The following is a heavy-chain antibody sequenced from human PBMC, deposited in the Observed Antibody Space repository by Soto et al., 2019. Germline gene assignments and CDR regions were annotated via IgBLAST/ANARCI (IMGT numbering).Heavy chain of an antibody. CDR3: ARDTYSGYDFGL. Sequence: KPSETLSLTCSVSGASVAGGSYYWSWVRQPPGKGLEWIGYIPSRGRPFYNPSLTSRGTISADTSKNQLSLQLTSVTAADTAVYCCARDTYSGYDFGLWGQGTLVTVSS. J-gene: IGHJ5*02. CDR1: GASVAGGSYY. CDR2: IPSRGRP. D-gene: IGHD5-12*01. V-gene: IGHV4-30-4*01.